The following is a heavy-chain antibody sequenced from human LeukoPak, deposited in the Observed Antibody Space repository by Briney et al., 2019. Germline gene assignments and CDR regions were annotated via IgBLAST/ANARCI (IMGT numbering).Heavy chain of an antibody. D-gene: IGHD3-10*01. CDR1: GFIFSSYG. CDR2: IRYDGSKK. J-gene: IGHJ3*02. CDR3: ARSGEFLAMPSDI. Sequence: PGGSLRLSCAASGFIFSSYGMHWVRQAPGKGLEWVAFIRYDGSKKYYADSVKGRFTISRDNAKNSLYLQMNSPRAEDTAVYYCARSGEFLAMPSDIWGQGTMVTVSS. V-gene: IGHV3-30*02.